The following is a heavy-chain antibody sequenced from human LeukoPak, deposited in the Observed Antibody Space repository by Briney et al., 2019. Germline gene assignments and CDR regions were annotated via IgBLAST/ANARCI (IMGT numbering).Heavy chain of an antibody. CDR1: GGSISSGGYS. D-gene: IGHD3-10*01. CDR3: ASVSMVRGPYYFDY. J-gene: IGHJ4*02. CDR2: IYHGGST. Sequence: SETLSLTCAVSGGSISSGGYSWSWIRRPPGKGLEWSGYIYHGGSTYYNPSLKSRVTISVDRSKNQFSLKLSSVTAADTAVYYCASVSMVRGPYYFDYWGQGTLVTVSS. V-gene: IGHV4-30-2*01.